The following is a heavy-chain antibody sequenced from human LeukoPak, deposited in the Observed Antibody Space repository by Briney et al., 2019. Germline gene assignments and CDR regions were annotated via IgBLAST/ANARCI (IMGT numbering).Heavy chain of an antibody. V-gene: IGHV3-30*01. Sequence: TGGSLRLSCAASGFTFSSYAMHWVRQAPGKGLEWVAVISYDGSNKYYADSVKGRSTISRDNSKNTLYLQMNSLRAEDTAVYYCARDKEGYWGGFDYWGQGTLVTVSS. CDR1: GFTFSSYA. CDR2: ISYDGSNK. J-gene: IGHJ4*02. CDR3: ARDKEGYWGGFDY. D-gene: IGHD7-27*01.